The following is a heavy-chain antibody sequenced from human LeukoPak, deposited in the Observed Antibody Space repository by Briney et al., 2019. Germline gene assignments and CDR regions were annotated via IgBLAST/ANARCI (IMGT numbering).Heavy chain of an antibody. CDR1: GFTVSSNY. Sequence: GGSLRLSCAASGFTVSSNYMSWVRQAPGKGLEWVSVIYSGGSTYYADSVKGRFTISRDNSKNTLYLQMNSLRAEDTAVYYCARVYQLDAFDIWGQGTMVTVSS. V-gene: IGHV3-53*01. J-gene: IGHJ3*02. CDR2: IYSGGST. D-gene: IGHD2-2*01. CDR3: ARVYQLDAFDI.